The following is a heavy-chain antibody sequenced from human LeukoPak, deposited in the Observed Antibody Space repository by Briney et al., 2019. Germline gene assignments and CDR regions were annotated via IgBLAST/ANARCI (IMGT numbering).Heavy chain of an antibody. CDR2: INPNSGGT. J-gene: IGHJ4*02. D-gene: IGHD1-1*01. V-gene: IGHV1-2*02. CDR3: ARETDDTGAFDY. Sequence: GASVKVSCKASGYTFTGYYMHWVRQAPGQGLEWVGWINPNSGGTNYEQKFQGRVTMTRYTSISTAYMELSRLRSDDTAVYYCARETDDTGAFDYWGQGTLVTVSS. CDR1: GYTFTGYY.